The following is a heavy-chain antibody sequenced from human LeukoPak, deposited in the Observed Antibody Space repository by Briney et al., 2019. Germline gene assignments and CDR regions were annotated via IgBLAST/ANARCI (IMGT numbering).Heavy chain of an antibody. CDR3: ARGGHSGWYKGYNWFDP. J-gene: IGHJ5*02. Sequence: SETLSLTCTVSGGSISSYYWSWIRQPAGKGLEWIGSIYTSGSTNYNPSLKSRVTMSVDTSKNQFSLKLSSVTAADTAVYYCARGGHSGWYKGYNWFDPWGQGTLVTVSS. CDR1: GGSISSYY. V-gene: IGHV4-4*07. D-gene: IGHD6-19*01. CDR2: IYTSGST.